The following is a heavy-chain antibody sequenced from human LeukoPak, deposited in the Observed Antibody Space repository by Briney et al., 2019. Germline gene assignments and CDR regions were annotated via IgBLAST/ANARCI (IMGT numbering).Heavy chain of an antibody. V-gene: IGHV3-23*01. CDR1: GFTFSSNY. CDR3: AKVASYYYDSSGLDY. Sequence: GGSLRLSCAASGFTFSSNYMSWVRQAPGKGLEWVSAISGSGGSTYYADSVKGRFTISRDNSKNTLYLQMNSLRAEDTAVYYCAKVASYYYDSSGLDYWGQGTLVTVSS. CDR2: ISGSGGST. D-gene: IGHD3-22*01. J-gene: IGHJ4*02.